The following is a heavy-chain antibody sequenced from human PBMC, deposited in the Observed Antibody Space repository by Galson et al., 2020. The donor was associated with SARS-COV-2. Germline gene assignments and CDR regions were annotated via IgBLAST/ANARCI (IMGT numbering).Heavy chain of an antibody. V-gene: IGHV4-34*01. D-gene: IGHD6-19*01. CDR1: GGSLSGYS. J-gene: IGHJ6*02. Sequence: SETLSLTCAVYGGSLSGYSWSWIRQPPEKGLEWIGQINHSGVANYNPSLYSRVTISVDTSKNQFSLKLSSVTAVDTAVYYCARRFGYSNGWGSYYDAMDVWGQGTTVTIPS. CDR2: INHSGVA. CDR3: ARRFGYSNGWGSYYDAMDV.